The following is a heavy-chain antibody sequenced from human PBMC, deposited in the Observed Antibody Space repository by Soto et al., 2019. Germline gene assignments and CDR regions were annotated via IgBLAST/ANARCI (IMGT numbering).Heavy chain of an antibody. V-gene: IGHV3-48*03. CDR3: ARNGYYYASSGYYPLDY. D-gene: IGHD3-22*01. J-gene: IGHJ4*02. Sequence: GGSLRLSCAASGFTFSSYEMNWVRQSPGKGLEWVSYISSSGNTIYYSDSVKCQFTISRDNAQNSLYLQMNSLSAEDTDVSYCARNGYYYASSGYYPLDYWGQGTLVTVSS. CDR2: ISSSGNTI. CDR1: GFTFSSYE.